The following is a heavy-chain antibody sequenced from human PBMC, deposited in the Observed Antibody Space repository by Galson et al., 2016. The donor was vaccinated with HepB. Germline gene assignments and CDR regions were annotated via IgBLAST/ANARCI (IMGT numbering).Heavy chain of an antibody. D-gene: IGHD2-2*01. Sequence: SLRLFCAASGFTLRSHWMHWVRQAPGKGLEWVAVISYDGSNKYYADSVKGRFTISRDSSKNTLYLQMNSLRAEDTAVYYCAREVVPAANGYYYYCGMDVWGQGTTVTVSS. V-gene: IGHV3-30-3*01. CDR3: AREVVPAANGYYYYCGMDV. J-gene: IGHJ6*02. CDR2: ISYDGSNK. CDR1: GFTLRSHW.